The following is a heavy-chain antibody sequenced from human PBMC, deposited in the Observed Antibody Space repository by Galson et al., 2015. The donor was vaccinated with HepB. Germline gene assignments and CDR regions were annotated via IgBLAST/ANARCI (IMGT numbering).Heavy chain of an antibody. Sequence: SLRLSCAASGFVADSEYMSWVRQAPGKGLEWVSVIYSGGSTFYADSVKGRFTISRENSKETLYLQMNSLRVEDTAVYYCARRGKSGWRGVGAHYYGLDVWGQGTTATVSS. CDR1: GFVADSEY. CDR2: IYSGGST. D-gene: IGHD3-22*01. J-gene: IGHJ6*02. V-gene: IGHV3-66*02. CDR3: ARRGKSGWRGVGAHYYGLDV.